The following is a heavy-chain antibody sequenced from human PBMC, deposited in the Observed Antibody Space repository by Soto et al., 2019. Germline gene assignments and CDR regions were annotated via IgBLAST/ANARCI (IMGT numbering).Heavy chain of an antibody. CDR1: GFTFSSYG. J-gene: IGHJ6*02. D-gene: IGHD2-2*01. V-gene: IGHV3-30*18. CDR2: RSYDGSNK. Sequence: QVQLVESGGGVVQPGRSLRLSCAASGFTFSSYGMHWVRQAPGKGLEWVAVRSYDGSNKYYADSVKGRFTISRDNSKNTLYLQMNSLRAEDTAVYYCAKLYLDSTSCYPTGYYYYGMDVWGQGTTVTVSS. CDR3: AKLYLDSTSCYPTGYYYYGMDV.